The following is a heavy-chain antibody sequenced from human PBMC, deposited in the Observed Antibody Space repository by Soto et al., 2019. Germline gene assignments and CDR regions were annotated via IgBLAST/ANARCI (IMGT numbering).Heavy chain of an antibody. Sequence: GGSLRLSCAASGFTVSSNYMSWVRQAPGKGLEWVSVIYSGGSTYYADSVKGRFTISRDNSKNTLYLQMNSLRAEDTAVYYCARDLRDGYNFYTPGAFDIRGQGTMVTVSS. D-gene: IGHD5-12*01. V-gene: IGHV3-53*01. CDR1: GFTVSSNY. CDR3: ARDLRDGYNFYTPGAFDI. J-gene: IGHJ3*02. CDR2: IYSGGST.